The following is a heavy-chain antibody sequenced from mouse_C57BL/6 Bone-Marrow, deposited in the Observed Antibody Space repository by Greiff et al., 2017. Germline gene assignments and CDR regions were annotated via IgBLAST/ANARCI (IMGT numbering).Heavy chain of an antibody. D-gene: IGHD1-1*01. CDR3: ARWDYGSFDY. Sequence: VQLVESGAELVRPGASVKLSCKASGYTFTDYYINWVKQRPGQGLEWIARIYPGSGNTYYNEKLKGKGTLTAEKSSSTAYMQLSSLTSEDSAVYVCARWDYGSFDYWGQGTTLTVSS. V-gene: IGHV1-76*01. CDR2: IYPGSGNT. CDR1: GYTFTDYY. J-gene: IGHJ2*01.